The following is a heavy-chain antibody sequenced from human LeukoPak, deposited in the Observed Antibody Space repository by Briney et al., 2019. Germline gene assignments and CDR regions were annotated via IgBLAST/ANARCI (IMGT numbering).Heavy chain of an antibody. CDR2: IYYSGST. CDR3: ARDALETPRDDY. V-gene: IGHV4-39*07. J-gene: IGHJ4*02. Sequence: SETLSLTCTVSGVSISSSSYYWGWLRQPPGKGLEWIGSIYYSGSTYYNPSLKSRVTISVDTSKNQFSLKLSSVTAADTAVYYCARDALETPRDDYWGQGTLVTVSS. CDR1: GVSISSSSYY.